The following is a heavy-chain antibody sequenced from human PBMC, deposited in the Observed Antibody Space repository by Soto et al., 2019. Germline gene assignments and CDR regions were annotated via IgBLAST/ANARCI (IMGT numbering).Heavy chain of an antibody. CDR3: ARSYYDSSGYWPFDY. V-gene: IGHV4-30-2*01. Sequence: SETLSLTCAVSGVSISSGGYSWSWIRQPPGKGLEWIGYIYHSGSTYYNPSLKSRVTISVDRSKNQFSLKLSSVTAADTAVYYCARSYYDSSGYWPFDYWGQGTLVTVSS. D-gene: IGHD3-22*01. CDR2: IYHSGST. J-gene: IGHJ4*02. CDR1: GVSISSGGYS.